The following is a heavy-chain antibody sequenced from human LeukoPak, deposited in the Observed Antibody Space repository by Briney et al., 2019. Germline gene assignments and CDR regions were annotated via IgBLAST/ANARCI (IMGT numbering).Heavy chain of an antibody. J-gene: IGHJ5*02. V-gene: IGHV1-2*02. CDR3: ARDPKLRYFDWLGVSDNWFDP. D-gene: IGHD3-9*01. Sequence: ASVKVSCKASGYTFTGYYMHWVRQAPGQGLEWMGWINPNSGGTNYAQKFQGRVTMTRDTSISTAYMELSRLRSDDTAVYYCARDPKLRYFDWLGVSDNWFDPWGQGTLVTVSS. CDR1: GYTFTGYY. CDR2: INPNSGGT.